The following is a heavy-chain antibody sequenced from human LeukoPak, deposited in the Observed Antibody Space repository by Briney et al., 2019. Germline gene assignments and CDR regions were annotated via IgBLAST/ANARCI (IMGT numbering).Heavy chain of an antibody. D-gene: IGHD3-3*01. J-gene: IGHJ6*03. CDR2: IHYSGHT. CDR3: ARHRRDHDFWSGSNPTDYYYYMDV. V-gene: IGHV4-39*01. Sequence: PSETLCLTCTVSGGSISSSNYYWGWIRQPPGNGLEWIGTIHYSGHTYYNPSLKSRVTIFVDTSQNQFSLKLSSVTAADTAVYYCARHRRDHDFWSGSNPTDYYYYMDVWGKGTSVTVSS. CDR1: GGSISSSNYY.